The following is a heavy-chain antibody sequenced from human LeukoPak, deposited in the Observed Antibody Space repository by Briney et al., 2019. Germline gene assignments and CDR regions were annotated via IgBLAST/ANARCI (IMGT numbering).Heavy chain of an antibody. CDR2: IYYSGST. V-gene: IGHV4-59*01. CDR3: ARGPIFGGYYYYYGMDV. CDR1: VCFHSSYY. J-gene: IGHJ6*02. Sequence: SETLSLTCTVTVCFHSSYYWRWIRPPRAKGVAGIGYIYYSGSTNYKPSLKSRVTISVDTSKNQFSLKLSSVTAADTAVYYCARGPIFGGYYYYYGMDVWGQGTTVTVSS. D-gene: IGHD3-3*01.